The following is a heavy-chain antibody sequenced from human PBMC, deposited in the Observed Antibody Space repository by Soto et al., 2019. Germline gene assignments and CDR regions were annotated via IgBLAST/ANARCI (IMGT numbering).Heavy chain of an antibody. J-gene: IGHJ5*02. D-gene: IGHD1-26*01. CDR1: GYTLTELS. Sequence: QVQLVQSGAEVKKPGASVKVSCKVSGYTLTELSMHWVRQAPGKGLEWMGGFDPEDGETIYAQKFQGRVTMTEDTSTDTSYMELSSLRSEDTAVYYCATVSYSPGVGATWFDPWGQGTLVTVSS. CDR2: FDPEDGET. V-gene: IGHV1-24*01. CDR3: ATVSYSPGVGATWFDP.